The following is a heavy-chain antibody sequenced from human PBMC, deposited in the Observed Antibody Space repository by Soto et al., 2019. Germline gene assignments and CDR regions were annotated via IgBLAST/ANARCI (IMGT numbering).Heavy chain of an antibody. J-gene: IGHJ5*02. CDR1: GGSISSYY. D-gene: IGHD2-2*01. V-gene: IGHV4-59*01. CDR2: IYYSGST. CDR3: AETIVYCSSTSCLYWFDP. Sequence: SETLSLTCTVSGGSISSYYWSCIRQPPGKGLEWIGYIYYSGSTNYNPSLKSRVTISVDTSKNQFSLKLSSVTAADTAVYYRAETIVYCSSTSCLYWFDPWGQGTLVTVSS.